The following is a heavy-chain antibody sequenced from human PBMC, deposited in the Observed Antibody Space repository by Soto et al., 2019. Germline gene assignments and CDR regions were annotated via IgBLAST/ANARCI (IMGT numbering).Heavy chain of an antibody. J-gene: IGHJ6*02. CDR3: ARDPIAARNYYYYGMDV. D-gene: IGHD6-6*01. CDR2: IIPIFGTA. V-gene: IGHV1-69*13. Sequence: SVKVSCKASGGTFSSYAISWVRQAPGQGLEWMGGIIPIFGTANYAQKFQGRVTITADESTRTAYMELSSLRSEDTAVYYCARDPIAARNYYYYGMDVWGQGTTVTVSS. CDR1: GGTFSSYA.